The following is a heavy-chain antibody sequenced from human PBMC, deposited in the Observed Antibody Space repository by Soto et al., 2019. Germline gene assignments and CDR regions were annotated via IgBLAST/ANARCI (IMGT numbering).Heavy chain of an antibody. V-gene: IGHV3-23*01. CDR2: ISGSGGGT. J-gene: IGHJ4*02. CDR3: AKDRASSWGGQS. D-gene: IGHD6-13*01. Sequence: PGGSLRLSCAASGFTFSNYAMSWVRQAPGKGLEWVSAISGSGGGTYYADSVKGRFTIPRDNSKNTLYLQMSSLRAEDTAVYYCAKDRASSWGGQSWGQGTLVTVSS. CDR1: GFTFSNYA.